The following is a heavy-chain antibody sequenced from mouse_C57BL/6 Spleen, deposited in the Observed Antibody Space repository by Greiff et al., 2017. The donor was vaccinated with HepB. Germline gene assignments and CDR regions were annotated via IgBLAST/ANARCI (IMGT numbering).Heavy chain of an antibody. J-gene: IGHJ2*01. D-gene: IGHD4-1*01. V-gene: IGHV5-4*01. Sequence: EVHLVESGGGLVKPGGSLKLSCAASGFTFSSYAMSWVRQTPEKRLEWVATISDGGSYTYYPDNVKGRFTISRDNAKNNLYLQMSHLKSEDTAMYYCARSWEGYFDYWGQGTTLTVSS. CDR2: ISDGGSYT. CDR3: ARSWEGYFDY. CDR1: GFTFSSYA.